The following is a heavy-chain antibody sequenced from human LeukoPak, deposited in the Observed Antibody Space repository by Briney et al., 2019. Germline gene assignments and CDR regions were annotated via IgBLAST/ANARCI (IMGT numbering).Heavy chain of an antibody. CDR3: ARVGIAVASPGERWFDP. J-gene: IGHJ5*02. Sequence: PSETLSLTCTVSGGSISSYYWSWIRQPPGKGLEWIGYIYYSGSTNYNPSLKSRVTISVDTSKNQFSLKLSSVTAADTAVYYCARVGIAVASPGERWFDPWGQGTLVTVSS. CDR2: IYYSGST. V-gene: IGHV4-59*01. CDR1: GGSISSYY. D-gene: IGHD6-19*01.